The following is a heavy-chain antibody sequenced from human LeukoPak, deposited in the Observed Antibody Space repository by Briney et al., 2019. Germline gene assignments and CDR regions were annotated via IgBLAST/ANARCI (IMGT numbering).Heavy chain of an antibody. CDR1: GGSFSGYY. CDR3: ARGHRGGSCGDAFDI. D-gene: IGHD2-15*01. Sequence: PSETLSLTCAVYGGSFSGYYWSWLRQPPGKRLECIGEINHSGSTNYNPSLKSRVTISVDTSKNQFSLKLSSVTAADTAVYYCARGHRGGSCGDAFDIWGQGTMVTVSS. J-gene: IGHJ3*02. V-gene: IGHV4-34*01. CDR2: INHSGST.